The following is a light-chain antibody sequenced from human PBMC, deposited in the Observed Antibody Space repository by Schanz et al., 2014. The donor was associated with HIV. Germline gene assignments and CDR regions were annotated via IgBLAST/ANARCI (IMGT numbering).Light chain of an antibody. J-gene: IGLJ2*01. CDR2: GNS. V-gene: IGLV1-40*01. Sequence: QSVLTQPPSVSGAPGQRVTISCTGSRSNIGAGYDVHWYQQLPGTAPKLLIYGNSNRPSGVPDRFSGSKSGTSASLAITGLQAEDEADYYCQSYDLSLYGALFGGGTKLTVL. CDR3: QSYDLSLYGAL. CDR1: RSNIGAGYD.